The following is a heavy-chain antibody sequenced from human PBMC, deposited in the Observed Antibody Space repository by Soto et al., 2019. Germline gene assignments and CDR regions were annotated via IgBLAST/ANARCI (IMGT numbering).Heavy chain of an antibody. V-gene: IGHV3-23*01. CDR2: LSGSGGST. CDR1: GFTFSSYA. CDR3: AKQQGPGTPYYYAMDV. J-gene: IGHJ6*02. Sequence: LRLSCAASGFTFSSYAMTWVRQAPGKGLEWVSTLSGSGGSTYYAASVKGRFTISRDNSKDTLYLEMNSLRGEDTAVYFCAKQQGPGTPYYYAMDVWGQGTAVTVSS. D-gene: IGHD1-1*01.